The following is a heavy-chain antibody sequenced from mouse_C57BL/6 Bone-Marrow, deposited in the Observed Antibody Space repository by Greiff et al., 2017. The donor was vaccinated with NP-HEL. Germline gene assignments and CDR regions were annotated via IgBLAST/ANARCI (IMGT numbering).Heavy chain of an antibody. CDR1: GFTFSSYA. CDR3: ARWGYYGSSPYWYFDV. V-gene: IGHV5-4*03. D-gene: IGHD1-1*01. J-gene: IGHJ1*03. CDR2: ISAGGSYT. Sequence: EVKLVESGGGLVKPGGSLKLSCAASGFTFSSYAMSWVRQTPEKRLEWVATISAGGSYTYYPDNVKGRFTISRDNAKNNLYLQMGHLKSEDTAMYYCARWGYYGSSPYWYFDVWGTGTTVTVSS.